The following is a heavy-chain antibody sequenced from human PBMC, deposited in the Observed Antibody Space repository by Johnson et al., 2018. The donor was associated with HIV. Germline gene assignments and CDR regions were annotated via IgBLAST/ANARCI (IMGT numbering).Heavy chain of an antibody. CDR2: ISSSGSTI. Sequence: QVQLVESGGGVVQPGRSLRLSCAASGFTFSDYYMSWIRQAPGKGLEWVSYISSSGSTIYYADSVKGRFTISRDNAKNTLYLQMDSLRAEDTAVYYCTTGLMSAFDMWGQGTMVTVSS. CDR1: GFTFSDYY. J-gene: IGHJ3*02. V-gene: IGHV3-11*04. CDR3: TTGLMSAFDM. D-gene: IGHD3-16*01.